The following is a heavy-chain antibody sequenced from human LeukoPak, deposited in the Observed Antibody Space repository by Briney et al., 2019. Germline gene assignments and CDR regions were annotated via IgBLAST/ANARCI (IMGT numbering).Heavy chain of an antibody. J-gene: IGHJ5*02. CDR2: IYYSGST. CDR1: GGSISSYY. V-gene: IGHV4-59*01. Sequence: SETLSLICTVSGGSISSYYWSWIRQPPGKGLEWIGYIYYSGSTNYNPSLKSRVTISVDTSKNQFSLKLSSVTAADTAVYYCAGSGIATWFDPWGQGTLVTVSS. D-gene: IGHD3-10*01. CDR3: AGSGIATWFDP.